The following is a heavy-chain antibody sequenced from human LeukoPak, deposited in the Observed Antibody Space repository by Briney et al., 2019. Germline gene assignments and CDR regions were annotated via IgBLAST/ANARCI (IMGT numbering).Heavy chain of an antibody. J-gene: IGHJ4*02. D-gene: IGHD6-19*01. V-gene: IGHV1-18*01. CDR3: ARETSGWWLDY. CDR1: GYTFTSYG. Sequence: ASVTVSCKASGYTFTSYGISWVRQAPGQGFEWMGWISVYNGNTNYAQKLQGRVTLTTDTSTSTAYMELRSLRSDDTAVYYCARETSGWWLDYWGQGTLVTVSS. CDR2: ISVYNGNT.